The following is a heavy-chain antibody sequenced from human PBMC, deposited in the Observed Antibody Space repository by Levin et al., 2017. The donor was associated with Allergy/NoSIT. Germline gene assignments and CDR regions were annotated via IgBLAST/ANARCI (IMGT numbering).Heavy chain of an antibody. CDR3: ARDYKYGSSAGLGY. CDR2: ISGYNGNT. J-gene: IGHJ4*02. Sequence: GESLKISCQTSGYNFPSYGINWVRQAPGQGLEWMGWISGYNGNTNYAQTFQGRVTLTTDTSTTTVYMELRGLRSDDTAVYYCARDYKYGSSAGLGYWGQGSLVTVSS. V-gene: IGHV1-18*01. CDR1: GYNFPSYG. D-gene: IGHD6-6*01.